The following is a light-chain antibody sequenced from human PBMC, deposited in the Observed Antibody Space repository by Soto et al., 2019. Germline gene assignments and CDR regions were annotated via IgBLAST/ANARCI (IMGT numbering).Light chain of an antibody. CDR1: SSNIGAGYD. V-gene: IGLV1-40*01. CDR3: QSYDSSLSGWGV. J-gene: IGLJ2*01. CDR2: GNS. Sequence: QSVLTQPPSVSGAPGQRVTISCTGSSSNIGAGYDVHWYQQLPGTAPKLLIYGNSNRPSGVPDRFSGSKSGTSASLAITGLQAEDEADYYRQSYDSSLSGWGVFGGGTKVTVL.